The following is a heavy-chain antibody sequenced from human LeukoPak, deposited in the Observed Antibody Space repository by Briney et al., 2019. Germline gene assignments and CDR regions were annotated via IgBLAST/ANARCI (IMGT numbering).Heavy chain of an antibody. CDR2: ISFDGTDK. CDR3: TRGYIWGGNGFWDY. J-gene: IGHJ4*02. Sequence: PGGSLRLSCAASGFTFSTYTIHWVRQAPGKGREWVARISFDGTDKTYVDSVQGRFSLSRDNSKNTVYLQMNRLRPDDTAIYYCTRGYIWGGNGFWDYWGQGTLVTASS. V-gene: IGHV3-30-3*01. CDR1: GFTFSTYT. D-gene: IGHD3/OR15-3a*01.